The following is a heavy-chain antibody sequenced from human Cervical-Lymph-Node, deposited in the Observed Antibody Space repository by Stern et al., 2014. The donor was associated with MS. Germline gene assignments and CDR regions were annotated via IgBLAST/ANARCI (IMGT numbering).Heavy chain of an antibody. CDR2: ARGSADRT. J-gene: IGHJ3*02. CDR3: VKGRYFDFWSGYSSDAFDM. Sequence: EVQLLESGGGLVQPGGSLRLSCAASGFTFSSYAMRWVRQASGKGLEWVSAARGSADRTYYADSVRGRFTISRDNSENTLYLQMNSLSAGDTAVYYCVKGRYFDFWSGYSSDAFDMWGQGTMVTVSS. D-gene: IGHD3-3*01. V-gene: IGHV3-23*01. CDR1: GFTFSSYA.